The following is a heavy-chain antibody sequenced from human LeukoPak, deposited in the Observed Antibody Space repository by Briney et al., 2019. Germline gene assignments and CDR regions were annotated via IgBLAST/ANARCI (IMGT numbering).Heavy chain of an antibody. CDR2: ISSNGVTT. J-gene: IGHJ4*02. Sequence: SGGSLRLSCSASGFSFSGYPMHWLRQAPGKGLEYVSAISSNGVTTYYEESVKGRFTISRDNYKNTLYLQMTSLRPEDTAVYYCVKEIAFYDYWGQGTLVTVSS. CDR1: GFSFSGYP. V-gene: IGHV3-64D*06. CDR3: VKEIAFYDY. D-gene: IGHD2/OR15-2a*01.